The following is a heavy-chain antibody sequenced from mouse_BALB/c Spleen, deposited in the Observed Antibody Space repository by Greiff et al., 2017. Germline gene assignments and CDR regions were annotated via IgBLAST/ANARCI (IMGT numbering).Heavy chain of an antibody. D-gene: IGHD2-3*01. CDR1: GFTFSDYY. CDR3: ARGVLIYDSYQFDY. Sequence: EVQLVESGGGLVKPGGSLKLSCAASGFTFSDYYMYWVRQTPEKRLEWVATISDGGSYTYYADSVKGRFTISRDNAKNNLYLQMSSLTSEDTTMYYGARGVLIYDSYQFDYWGQGTLVTVTA. CDR2: ISDGGSYT. J-gene: IGHJ3*01. V-gene: IGHV5-4*02.